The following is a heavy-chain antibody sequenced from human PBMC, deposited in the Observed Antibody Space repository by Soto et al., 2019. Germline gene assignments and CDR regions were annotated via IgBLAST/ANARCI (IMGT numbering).Heavy chain of an antibody. CDR3: ARAKYCSSTSCDYNWFDP. V-gene: IGHV4-59*08. CDR2: IYYSGST. J-gene: IGHJ5*02. Sequence: QVQLQESGPGLVKPSETLSLTCTVSGGSISSYYWSWIRQPPGKGLEWIGYIYYSGSTNYNPSLKSRVTISVDTSKNQFSLKLSSVTAADTAVYYCARAKYCSSTSCDYNWFDPWGQGTLVTVSS. CDR1: GGSISSYY. D-gene: IGHD2-2*01.